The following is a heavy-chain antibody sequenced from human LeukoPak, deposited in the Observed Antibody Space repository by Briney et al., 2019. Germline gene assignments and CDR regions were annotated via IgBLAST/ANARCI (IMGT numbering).Heavy chain of an antibody. V-gene: IGHV3-48*01. CDR2: ISSSSSRTI. J-gene: IGHJ6*02. CDR3: ARDLYSSGWYGYYYGMDV. D-gene: IGHD6-19*01. CDR1: GFTFSSYS. Sequence: GGSLRLSCAASGFTFSSYSMNWVRQAPGKGLEWVSYISSSSSRTIYYADSVKGRFTISRDNAKNSLYLQMNSLRAEDTAVYYCARDLYSSGWYGYYYGMDVWGQGTTVTV.